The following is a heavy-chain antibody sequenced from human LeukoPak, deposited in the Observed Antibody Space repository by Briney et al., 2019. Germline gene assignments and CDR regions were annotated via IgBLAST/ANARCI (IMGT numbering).Heavy chain of an antibody. J-gene: IGHJ4*02. CDR1: GFTFSSYS. Sequence: GGSLRLSCAASGFTFSSYSMNWVRQAPGKGLEWVSSISSSSSYIYYADSVKGRFTISRDNAKNSLYLQMNSLRAEDTAISYCAKVTYGSGTYGAFDSWGQGTLVTVSS. CDR2: ISSSSSYI. D-gene: IGHD3-10*01. V-gene: IGHV3-21*04. CDR3: AKVTYGSGTYGAFDS.